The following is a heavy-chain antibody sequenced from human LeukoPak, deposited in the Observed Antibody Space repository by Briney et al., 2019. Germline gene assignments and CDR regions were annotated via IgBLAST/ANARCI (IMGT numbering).Heavy chain of an antibody. D-gene: IGHD6-13*01. V-gene: IGHV4-34*01. CDR2: INHSGST. CDR3: ARDVIAAPGTSDY. Sequence: SETLSLTCAVYGGSFSGYYWSWIRQPPGKGLEWIGEINHSGSTNYNPSLKSRVTISVDTSKNQFSLKLSSVTAADTAVYYCARDVIAAPGTSDYWGQGALVTVSS. J-gene: IGHJ4*02. CDR1: GGSFSGYY.